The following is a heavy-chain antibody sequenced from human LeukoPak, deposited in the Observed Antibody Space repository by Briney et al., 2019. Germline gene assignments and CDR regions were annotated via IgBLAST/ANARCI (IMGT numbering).Heavy chain of an antibody. CDR3: ASLSIGGIAARQLYYFDY. V-gene: IGHV4-39*01. D-gene: IGHD6-6*01. J-gene: IGHJ4*02. CDR2: IYYSGST. CDR1: GGSISSSSYY. Sequence: PSQTLSLTCTVSGGSISSSSYYWGWIRQPPGKGLEWIGSIYYSGSTYYNPSLRSRVTISVDTSKNQFSLKLSSVTAADTAVYYCASLSIGGIAARQLYYFDYWGQGTLVTVSS.